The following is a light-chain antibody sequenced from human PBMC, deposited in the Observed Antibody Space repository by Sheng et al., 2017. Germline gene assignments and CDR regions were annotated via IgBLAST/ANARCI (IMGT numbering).Light chain of an antibody. Sequence: SYELTQSPSVSVSPGQTATITCSGDALPKKYTYWYQQKSGRAPVLVIYEDNRRPSGIPQRFAGSTSGTRATLTISGAQPEDEADYYCYSRDSSGYQRVFGGGTKLTVL. CDR2: EDN. CDR3: YSRDSSGYQRV. CDR1: ALPKKY. J-gene: IGLJ3*02. V-gene: IGLV3-10*01.